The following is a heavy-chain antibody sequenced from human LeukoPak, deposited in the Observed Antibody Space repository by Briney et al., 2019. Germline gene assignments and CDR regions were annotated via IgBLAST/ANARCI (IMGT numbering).Heavy chain of an antibody. D-gene: IGHD6-19*01. CDR2: INPSGGST. J-gene: IGHJ4*02. CDR3: AGGSSGWYSVAY. CDR1: GYTFTSYY. V-gene: IGHV1-46*01. Sequence: ASVNVSCKASGYTFTSYYMHWVRQAPGQGLEWMGIINPSGGSTSYAQKFQGRVTMTRDTSTSTVYMELSSLRPEDTAVYYCAGGSSGWYSVAYWGQGTLVTVSS.